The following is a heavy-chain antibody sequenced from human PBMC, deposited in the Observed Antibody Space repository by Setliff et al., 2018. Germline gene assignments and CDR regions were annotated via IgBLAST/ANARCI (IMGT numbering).Heavy chain of an antibody. CDR1: FTFSTYW. D-gene: IGHD1-26*01. Sequence: GGSLRLSWGGFTFSTYWMHWVRQAPGQGLVWVARISTDGSSITYADSVKGRFTISRDNARNTLYLQMNSLTAEDTAVYYCARVGSKPQLGWFDPWGQGTLVTVSS. CDR3: ARVGSKPQLGWFDP. V-gene: IGHV3-74*03. J-gene: IGHJ5*02. CDR2: ISTDGSSI.